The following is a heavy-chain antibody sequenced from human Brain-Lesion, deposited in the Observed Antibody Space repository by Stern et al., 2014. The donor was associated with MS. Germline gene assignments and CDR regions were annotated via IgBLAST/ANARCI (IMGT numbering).Heavy chain of an antibody. CDR2: IYASGDT. Sequence: VQLVESGPGLVKPSQTLSLTCTVSGGPISSHSYYWSWIRQPAGKGLEWIGRIYASGDTNYNPSLKSRVPIPVDPPKTQLPRRLSSVTASDTAVYYCARDYGDLEFDLWGQGTLVTVSS. CDR1: GGPISSHSYY. V-gene: IGHV4-61*02. CDR3: ARDYGDLEFDL. D-gene: IGHD4-17*01. J-gene: IGHJ4*02.